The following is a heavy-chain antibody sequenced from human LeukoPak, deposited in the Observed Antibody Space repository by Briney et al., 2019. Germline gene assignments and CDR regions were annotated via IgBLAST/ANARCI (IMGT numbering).Heavy chain of an antibody. CDR2: IYHSGST. CDR3: ARIHRYCSGGACYVLDN. V-gene: IGHV4-30-2*01. J-gene: IGHJ4*02. CDR1: GGSISSGGYS. Sequence: PSQTLSLTCAVSGGSISSGGYSWSWIRQPPGKGLEWIGYIYHSGSTYYNPSLKSRVTISVDRSKNQFSLKLSSMTAADTAVYYCARIHRYCSGGACYVLDNWGQGTLVAVSS. D-gene: IGHD2-15*01.